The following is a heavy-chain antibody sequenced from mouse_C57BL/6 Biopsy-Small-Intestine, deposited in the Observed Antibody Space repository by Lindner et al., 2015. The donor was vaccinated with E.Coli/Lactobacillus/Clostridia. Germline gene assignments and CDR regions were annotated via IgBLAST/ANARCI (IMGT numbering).Heavy chain of an antibody. D-gene: IGHD2-3*01. CDR1: GYTFTTYW. CDR3: ARVYDGYSWYFDV. Sequence: VQLQESGAELAKPGASVKMSCKASGYTFTTYWMHWIKQRPGQGLEWIGYIIPSSGYTEYNQKFKDKATLTADKSSSTAYMQLSSLTSDDSAVYYCARVYDGYSWYFDVWGAGTTVTVSS. CDR2: IIPSSGYT. V-gene: IGHV1-7*01. J-gene: IGHJ1*01.